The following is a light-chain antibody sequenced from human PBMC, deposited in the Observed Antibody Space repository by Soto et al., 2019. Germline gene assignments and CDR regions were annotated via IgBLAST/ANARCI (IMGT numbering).Light chain of an antibody. CDR2: GPS. V-gene: IGKV3-15*01. Sequence: EIVMTQSPATLSVSPGERVTLSCRASQSVSYNLAWYQQKPGQAPRLLIYGPSTRATGIPARFSGSGSGTESTLTISSLQSEDFALYYCQQYNNWPRTFGQGTKVDIK. J-gene: IGKJ1*01. CDR3: QQYNNWPRT. CDR1: QSVSYN.